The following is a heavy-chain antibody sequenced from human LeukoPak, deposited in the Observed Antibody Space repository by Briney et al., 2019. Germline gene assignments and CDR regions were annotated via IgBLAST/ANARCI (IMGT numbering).Heavy chain of an antibody. CDR2: IYYSGST. V-gene: IGHV4-39*07. Sequence: SETLSLTCTVSGGSISSSSYYWGWIRQPPGKGLEWIGSIYYSGSTYYNPSLKSRVTISVDTSKNQFSLKLSSVTAADTAVYYCARERVVPAAKWFDPWGQGTLVTVSS. CDR1: GGSISSSSYY. CDR3: ARERVVPAAKWFDP. D-gene: IGHD2-2*01. J-gene: IGHJ5*02.